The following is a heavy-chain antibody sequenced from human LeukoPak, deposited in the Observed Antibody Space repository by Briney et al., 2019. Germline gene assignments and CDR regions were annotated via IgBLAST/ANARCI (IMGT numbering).Heavy chain of an antibody. J-gene: IGHJ4*02. D-gene: IGHD3-22*01. CDR1: GFTFSSYG. V-gene: IGHV3-33*01. CDR3: ARAMIVDAGIDY. CDR2: IWYDGSNK. Sequence: PGGSLRLSCAASGFTFSSYGMHWVRQAPGKGLEWVAVIWYDGSNKYYADSVKGRFTISRDNSKNTLYLQMNSLRAEDTAVCYCARAMIVDAGIDYWGQGTLVTVSS.